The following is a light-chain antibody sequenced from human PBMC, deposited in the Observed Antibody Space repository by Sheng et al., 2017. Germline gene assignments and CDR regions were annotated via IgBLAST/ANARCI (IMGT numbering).Light chain of an antibody. V-gene: IGKV3-20*01. CDR1: QSVTNS. J-gene: IGKJ1*01. Sequence: IVMTQSPATLSVSPGERATLSCRASQSVTNSLAWCQQKPGQAPRLLIYGASSRATGIPDRFSGSGSGTDFTLTISRLEPEDFAVYYCQQYGSSPGTFGQGTKVEIK. CDR3: QQYGSSPGT. CDR2: GAS.